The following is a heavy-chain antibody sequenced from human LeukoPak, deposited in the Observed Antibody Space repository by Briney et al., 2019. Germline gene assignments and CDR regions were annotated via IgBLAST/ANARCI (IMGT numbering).Heavy chain of an antibody. CDR3: ARGDYGDYYFDY. D-gene: IGHD4-17*01. Sequence: SETLSLTCTVSGGSISSYYWSWIRQPPGKGLEWIGYIYYSGSTNYNPSLKSRVTIPVDTSKNQFSLKLSSVTAADTAVYYCARGDYGDYYFDYWGQGTLVTVSS. V-gene: IGHV4-59*08. CDR1: GGSISSYY. J-gene: IGHJ4*02. CDR2: IYYSGST.